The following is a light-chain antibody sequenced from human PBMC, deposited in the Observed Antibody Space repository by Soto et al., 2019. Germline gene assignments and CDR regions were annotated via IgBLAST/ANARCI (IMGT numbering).Light chain of an antibody. CDR1: QSVRSN. V-gene: IGKV3-20*01. CDR2: GAS. Sequence: EVEMTQSPATLSVSPGERVTLSCRASQSVRSNLAWYQQKPGQAPRLLIYGASSRATGVPDRFSGSGSGTDFTLTISRLEPEDFAVYYCQQYDSSPRTFGQGTKVDIK. J-gene: IGKJ1*01. CDR3: QQYDSSPRT.